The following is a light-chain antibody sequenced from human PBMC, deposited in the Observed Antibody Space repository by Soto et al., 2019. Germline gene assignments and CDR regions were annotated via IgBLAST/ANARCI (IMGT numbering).Light chain of an antibody. Sequence: QSALTQPPSASGSPGQSVTISCTGTSSDVGGYNYVSWYQQHPGKAPKLMIYEVTKRPSGVPDRFSVSKSGNTASLTVSGLLAEDEADYYCSSHAGIINVVFGGGTKLTVL. CDR3: SSHAGIINVV. CDR2: EVT. V-gene: IGLV2-8*01. CDR1: SSDVGGYNY. J-gene: IGLJ3*02.